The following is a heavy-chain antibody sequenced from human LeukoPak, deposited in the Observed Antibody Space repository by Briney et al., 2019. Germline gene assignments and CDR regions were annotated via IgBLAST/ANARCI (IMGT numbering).Heavy chain of an antibody. J-gene: IGHJ3*02. Sequence: PGGSLRLSCAASGLTFDDYAMHWVRQAPGKGLEWVSGISWNSGSIGYADSVKGRFTISRDNAKNSLYLQMNSLRAEDMALYYCAKDSSAGFDIWGQGTMVTVSS. CDR2: ISWNSGSI. CDR3: AKDSSAGFDI. CDR1: GLTFDDYA. V-gene: IGHV3-9*03. D-gene: IGHD2-15*01.